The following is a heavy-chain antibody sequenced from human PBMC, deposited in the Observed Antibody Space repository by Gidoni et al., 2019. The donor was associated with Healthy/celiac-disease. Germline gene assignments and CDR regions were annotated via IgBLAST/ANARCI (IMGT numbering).Heavy chain of an antibody. CDR3: AKDPRFVVVVAATGVRDY. CDR2: ISGSGGST. CDR1: GFTFSSYA. D-gene: IGHD2-15*01. Sequence: EVQLLESGGGLVQPGGSLRLSCAASGFTFSSYAMSWVRQAPGKGLEWVSAISGSGGSTYYADSVKGRFTISRDNSKNTLYLQMNSLRAEDTAVYYCAKDPRFVVVVAATGVRDYWGQGTLVTVSS. V-gene: IGHV3-23*01. J-gene: IGHJ4*02.